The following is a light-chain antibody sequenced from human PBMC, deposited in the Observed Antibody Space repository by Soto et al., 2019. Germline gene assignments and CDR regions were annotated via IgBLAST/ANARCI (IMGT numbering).Light chain of an antibody. CDR1: QSVASN. V-gene: IGKV3-15*01. J-gene: IGKJ2*01. CDR2: GAS. CDR3: QQYNNWPPYT. Sequence: EIVMTQSPATLSVSPGERVTLSCRASQSVASNLAWYQQKPGQAPRLLIYGASTRATGIPARFSGSGSGTEFILTISSLQSEDFAVYYCQQYNNWPPYTFGQGTKLE.